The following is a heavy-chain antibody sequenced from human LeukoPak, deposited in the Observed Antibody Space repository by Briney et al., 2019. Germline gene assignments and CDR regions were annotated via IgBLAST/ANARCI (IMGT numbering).Heavy chain of an antibody. CDR2: ISWDGSRT. V-gene: IGHV3-43*01. Sequence: GGSLRLSCAASGFTFDDYTMHWVRQTPGKGLEWVSLISWDGSRTYYADSVKGRFTISRDNAKTSVYLQLNSLRADDTAVYYCARDVWTGVAVSDYWGQGTLVTVSS. CDR1: GFTFDDYT. D-gene: IGHD6-19*01. J-gene: IGHJ4*02. CDR3: ARDVWTGVAVSDY.